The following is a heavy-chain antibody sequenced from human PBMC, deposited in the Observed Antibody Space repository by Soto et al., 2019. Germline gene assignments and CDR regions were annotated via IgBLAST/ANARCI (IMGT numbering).Heavy chain of an antibody. Sequence: PGESLKISCKGSGYSFTSYWISWVRQMPGKGLEWMGRIDPSDSYTNYSPSFQGHVTISADKSISTAYLQWSSLKASDTAMYYCARFYIAARPYGMDVWGQGATVTVYS. D-gene: IGHD6-6*01. CDR2: IDPSDSYT. J-gene: IGHJ6*02. V-gene: IGHV5-10-1*01. CDR3: ARFYIAARPYGMDV. CDR1: GYSFTSYW.